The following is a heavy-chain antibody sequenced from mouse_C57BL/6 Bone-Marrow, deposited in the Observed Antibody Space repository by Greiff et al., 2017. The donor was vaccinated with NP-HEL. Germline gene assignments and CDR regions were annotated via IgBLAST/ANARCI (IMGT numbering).Heavy chain of an antibody. Sequence: DVQLVESGGGLVQPGGSLKLSCAASGFTFSDYYMYWVRQTPEKRLEWVAYISNGGGSTYYPDTVKGRFTISSDNAKNTLYLQMSRLKSEDTAMYYCARHGDYYGSSYYYAMDYWGQGTSVTVSS. V-gene: IGHV5-12*01. J-gene: IGHJ4*01. CDR3: ARHGDYYGSSYYYAMDY. CDR1: GFTFSDYY. CDR2: ISNGGGST. D-gene: IGHD1-1*01.